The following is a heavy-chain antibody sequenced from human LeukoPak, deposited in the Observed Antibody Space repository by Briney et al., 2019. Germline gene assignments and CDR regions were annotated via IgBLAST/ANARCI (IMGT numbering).Heavy chain of an antibody. CDR2: ISYDGSNK. V-gene: IGHV3-30-3*01. J-gene: IGHJ4*02. CDR3: ARGYCSGGSCYDY. Sequence: LSLTCAVYGGSFSGYYWSWIRQPPGKGLEWVALISYDGSNKYYADSVKGRFTISRDNSKNTLYLQMNSLRAEDTAVYYCARGYCSGGSCYDYWGQGTLVTVSS. CDR1: GGSFSGYY. D-gene: IGHD2-15*01.